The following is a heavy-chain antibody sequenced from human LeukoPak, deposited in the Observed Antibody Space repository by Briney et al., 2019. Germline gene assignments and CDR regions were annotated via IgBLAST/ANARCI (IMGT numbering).Heavy chain of an antibody. J-gene: IGHJ3*02. CDR1: GGTFSSYA. V-gene: IGHV1-69*01. CDR3: ARPPGYSSGWYDAFDI. D-gene: IGHD6-19*01. CDR2: IIPIFGTA. Sequence: SVKVSCKASGGTFSSYAISWVRQAPGQGLEWMGGIIPIFGTANYAQKFQGRVTITADESASTAYMELSSLRSEDTAVYYCARPPGYSSGWYDAFDIWGQGTMVTVSS.